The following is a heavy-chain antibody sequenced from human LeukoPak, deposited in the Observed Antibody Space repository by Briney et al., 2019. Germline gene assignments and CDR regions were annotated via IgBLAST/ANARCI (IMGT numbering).Heavy chain of an antibody. CDR3: ARARLFRGSGWVTYDY. CDR2: IYYTGST. D-gene: IGHD6-19*01. Sequence: SETLSLTCTVSGGSISGSSYSWGWIRQPPGKGLEWIAIIYYTGSTYYNPSLKSRVTISVDTSKNQFSLKLSSVTAADTAVYYCARARLFRGSGWVTYDYWGQGTLVTVSS. CDR1: GGSISGSSYS. V-gene: IGHV4-39*07. J-gene: IGHJ4*02.